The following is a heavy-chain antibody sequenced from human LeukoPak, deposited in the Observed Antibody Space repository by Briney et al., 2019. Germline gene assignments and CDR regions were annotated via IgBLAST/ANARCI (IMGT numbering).Heavy chain of an antibody. J-gene: IGHJ4*02. CDR1: GFTFSTHW. CDR2: ISGSADIT. CDR3: VKVRRYYDSSGYYYNDYFDY. V-gene: IGHV3-23*01. Sequence: GGSLRLSCAASGFTFSTHWMAWVRQPPGRGLERVSSISGSADITNYADSVRGRFTISRDNSKNTLSLQMNSLRPEDTAVYYCVKVRRYYDSSGYYYNDYFDYWGQGTLVTVSS. D-gene: IGHD3-22*01.